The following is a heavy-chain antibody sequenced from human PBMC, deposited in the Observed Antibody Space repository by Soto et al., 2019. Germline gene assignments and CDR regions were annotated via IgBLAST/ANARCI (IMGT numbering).Heavy chain of an antibody. J-gene: IGHJ5*02. CDR3: ARGRRFSDSFDT. CDR2: IYSSGGT. D-gene: IGHD3-3*01. CDR1: GGAISGYY. V-gene: IGHV4-4*07. Sequence: QVQLQESGPGLVKPSETLSLTCTVSGGAISGYYWTWIRQSAGKGLEWIGRIYSSGGTKYNPSLPSLVTMSLDTSKNQFSLRLTSVTAADTAVYYCARGRRFSDSFDTWGQGTLVTVSS.